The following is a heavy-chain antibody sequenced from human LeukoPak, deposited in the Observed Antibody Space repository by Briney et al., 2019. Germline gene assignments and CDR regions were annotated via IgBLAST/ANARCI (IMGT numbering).Heavy chain of an antibody. J-gene: IGHJ4*02. Sequence: SETLSLTCNVSGGSISSYYWSWIRQPPGKGLEWIGYIYYSGSTNYNPSLKSRVTISVDTSKNQFSLKLSSVTAADTAVYYCARSKDILTGYCFDYWGQGTLVTVSS. V-gene: IGHV4-59*01. CDR2: IYYSGST. CDR3: ARSKDILTGYCFDY. D-gene: IGHD3-9*01. CDR1: GGSISSYY.